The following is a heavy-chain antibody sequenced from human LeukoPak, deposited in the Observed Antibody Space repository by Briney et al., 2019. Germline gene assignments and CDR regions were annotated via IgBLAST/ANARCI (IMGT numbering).Heavy chain of an antibody. CDR2: IRDDGSTK. D-gene: IGHD6-13*01. V-gene: IGHV3-30*02. CDR3: APGYSSSWTLDY. J-gene: IGHJ4*02. CDR1: GFSFSSYG. Sequence: GGSLRLSCAASGFSFSSYGMHWVRQAPGKGLEWVAFIRDDGSTKYYADSVKGRFPIPRDNSKNTLYLQMNSLRADDTAVYYCAPGYSSSWTLDYWGQGTLVTVSS.